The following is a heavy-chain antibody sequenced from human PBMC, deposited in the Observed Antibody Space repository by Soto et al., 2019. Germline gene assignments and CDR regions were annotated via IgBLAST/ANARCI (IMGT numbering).Heavy chain of an antibody. D-gene: IGHD3-22*01. V-gene: IGHV3-23*01. CDR2: ITGSGGST. Sequence: QLLESGGGFVQPGGSVRLSCAASGFAFDSHAMNWVRQAPGMGLEWVSAITGSGGSTYYADSVKGRFTISRDNTKNTLYLQMNGLRAEDTAVYYCAKDLSYDSGGYYDYYDYGMDVWGQGTTVTVSS. J-gene: IGHJ6*02. CDR3: AKDLSYDSGGYYDYYDYGMDV. CDR1: GFAFDSHA.